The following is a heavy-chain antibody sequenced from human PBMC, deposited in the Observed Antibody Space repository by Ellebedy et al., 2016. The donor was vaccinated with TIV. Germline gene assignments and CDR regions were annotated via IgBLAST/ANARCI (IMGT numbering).Heavy chain of an antibody. D-gene: IGHD5/OR15-5a*01. CDR1: GGSLSDNY. V-gene: IGHV4-59*01. Sequence: SETLSLTCAVSGGSLSDNYWTWIRQPPGKGLEWIGYLYYTGSTNYNPSLKSLVTIPVNTPRNQFSLKLSSVTAADTAVYYCVSSVSMDAFDLWGQGTMVTVSS. J-gene: IGHJ3*01. CDR3: VSSVSMDAFDL. CDR2: LYYTGST.